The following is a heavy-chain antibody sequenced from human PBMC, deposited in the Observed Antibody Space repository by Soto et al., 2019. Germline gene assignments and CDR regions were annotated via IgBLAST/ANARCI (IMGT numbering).Heavy chain of an antibody. CDR2: ISYDGSNK. D-gene: IGHD1-1*01. J-gene: IGHJ4*02. Sequence: GGSLRLSCAASGFTFSSYGMHWVRQAPGKGLEWVAVISYDGSNKYYADSVKGRFTISRDNSKNTLYLQMNSLRAEDTAVYYCAKVRLRRTSGYFFDYWGPAPPVSVS. CDR1: GFTFSSYG. V-gene: IGHV3-30*18. CDR3: AKVRLRRTSGYFFDY.